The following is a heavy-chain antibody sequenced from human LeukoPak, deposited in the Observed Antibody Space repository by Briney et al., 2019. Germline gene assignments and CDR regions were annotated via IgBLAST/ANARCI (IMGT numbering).Heavy chain of an antibody. J-gene: IGHJ6*03. Sequence: AGGSLRLSCAASGFTVSSNYMSWVRQAPGKGLEWVSVIYSGGSTYYADSVKGRFTISRDNSKNTLYLQMNSPRAEDTAVYYCVRDFNDYYYYYYMDVWGKGTTVTVSS. CDR3: VRDFNDYYYYYYMDV. V-gene: IGHV3-66*01. D-gene: IGHD1-1*01. CDR2: IYSGGST. CDR1: GFTVSSNY.